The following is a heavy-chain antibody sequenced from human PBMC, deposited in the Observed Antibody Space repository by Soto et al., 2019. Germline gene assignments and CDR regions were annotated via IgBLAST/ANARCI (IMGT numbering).Heavy chain of an antibody. CDR3: APASEITNFYFDS. CDR1: GGTFSSYA. CDR2: IIPIFGTA. D-gene: IGHD3-16*01. Sequence: SVKVTCKASGGTFSSYAISWVRQAAGQGLEWMGGIIPIFGTANYAQRRQGRFTITAKKSTSIAYMKLSSQSTEDSALYYGAPASEITNFYFDSWGQGTLVTVSS. V-gene: IGHV1-69*06. J-gene: IGHJ4*02.